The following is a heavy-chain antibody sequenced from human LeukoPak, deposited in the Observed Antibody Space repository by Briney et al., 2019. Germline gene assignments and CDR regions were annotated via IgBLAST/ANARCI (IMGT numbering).Heavy chain of an antibody. J-gene: IGHJ4*02. V-gene: IGHV3-30*18. CDR3: AKDRFDDYDTGGVDY. CDR2: ISYDGSNK. D-gene: IGHD4-17*01. Sequence: GGSLRLSCAASGFTFSSYGMHWVRQAPGKGLEWVAVISYDGSNKYYADSVKGRFTISRDNSKNTLYLQMNSLRAEDTAVYYCAKDRFDDYDTGGVDYWGQGTLVTVSS. CDR1: GFTFSSYG.